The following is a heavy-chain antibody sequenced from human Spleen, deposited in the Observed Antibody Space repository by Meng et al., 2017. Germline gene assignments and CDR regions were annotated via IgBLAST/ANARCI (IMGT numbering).Heavy chain of an antibody. CDR1: GYTFINHG. Sequence: ASVKVSCKASGYTFINHGITWVRQAPGQGLEWMGWLNTYHGYTNYAQKFQGRGTVTIDRATATAYMELRSLRPDDAAVYYCARVTGDRVYYYGMDVWGQGTTVTVSS. CDR2: LNTYHGYT. J-gene: IGHJ6*02. V-gene: IGHV1-18*01. D-gene: IGHD1-1*01. CDR3: ARVTGDRVYYYGMDV.